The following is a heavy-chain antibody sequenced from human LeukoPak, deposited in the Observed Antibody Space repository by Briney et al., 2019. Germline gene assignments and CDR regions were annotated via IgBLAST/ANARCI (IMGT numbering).Heavy chain of an antibody. V-gene: IGHV1-24*01. CDR1: GYTLTELS. Sequence: ASVKVSCKVSGYTLTELSMHWVRQAPGKGLEWMGGFDPEDGETIYAQKFQGRVTITADKSTSTAYMELSSLRSEDTAVYYCARASGGTWPYYFDYWGQGTLVTVSS. CDR2: FDPEDGET. D-gene: IGHD1-1*01. CDR3: ARASGGTWPYYFDY. J-gene: IGHJ4*02.